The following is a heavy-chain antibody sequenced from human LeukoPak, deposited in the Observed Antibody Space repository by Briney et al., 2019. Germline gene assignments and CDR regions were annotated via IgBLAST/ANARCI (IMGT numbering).Heavy chain of an antibody. CDR2: ISSSDANT. CDR3: AIREPIGY. CDR1: GFTFRNYA. D-gene: IGHD1-14*01. Sequence: TGGSLRLSCAASGFTFRNYAMYWVRQAPGKGLEWVLAISSSDANTYYADSVKGRFTISRDNSKNTLYLQMNSLRAEDTALYYCAIREPIGYWGQGTLVTVSS. J-gene: IGHJ4*02. V-gene: IGHV3-23*01.